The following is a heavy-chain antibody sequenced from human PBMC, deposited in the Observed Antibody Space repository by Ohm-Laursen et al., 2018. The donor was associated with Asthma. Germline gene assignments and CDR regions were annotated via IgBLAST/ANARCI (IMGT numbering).Heavy chain of an antibody. Sequence: ATVKISCKAAGYKFSSYGISWVRQAPGQGLEWMGWISAYNGNTKYAQKLQGRVTMTTDTSTSTAYMELRSLRSDDTAVYYCARERGITIFGVVSNYFDYWGQGTLVTVSS. J-gene: IGHJ4*02. CDR2: ISAYNGNT. CDR1: GYKFSSYG. V-gene: IGHV1-18*04. CDR3: ARERGITIFGVVSNYFDY. D-gene: IGHD3-3*01.